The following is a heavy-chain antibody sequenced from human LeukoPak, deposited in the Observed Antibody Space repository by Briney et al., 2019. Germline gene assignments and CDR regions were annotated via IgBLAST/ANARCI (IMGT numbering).Heavy chain of an antibody. CDR2: MNPNSGNT. J-gene: IGHJ2*01. D-gene: IGHD2-21*01. CDR3: ARASLLWWPHWYFDL. CDR1: GYTFTSYD. Sequence: ASVKVSCKASGYTFTSYDINWVRQATGQGLEWMGWMNPNSGNTGYAQKFQGRVTMTRNTSISTAYMELSSLRSEDTAVYYCARASLLWWPHWYFDLRGRGTLVTVSS. V-gene: IGHV1-8*01.